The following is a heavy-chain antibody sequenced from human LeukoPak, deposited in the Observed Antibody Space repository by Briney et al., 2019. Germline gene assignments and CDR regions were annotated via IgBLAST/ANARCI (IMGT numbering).Heavy chain of an antibody. Sequence: GGSLRLSCAASGFTFSSFWMAWVRQAPGKGLEWVANIKQDGSLQYYGASVKGRFTISRDNAKNSLYLQMNSLRAEDTALYYCATSYDSSGCDWGRGTLVTVSS. CDR1: GFTFSSFW. V-gene: IGHV3-7*01. J-gene: IGHJ4*02. CDR2: IKQDGSLQ. D-gene: IGHD3-22*01. CDR3: ATSYDSSGCD.